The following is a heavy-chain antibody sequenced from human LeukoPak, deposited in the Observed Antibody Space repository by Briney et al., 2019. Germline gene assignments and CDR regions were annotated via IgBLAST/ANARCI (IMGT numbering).Heavy chain of an antibody. V-gene: IGHV3-21*01. CDR1: GFAFSSYT. J-gene: IGHJ4*01. CDR3: ARDRWEDRSPYY. D-gene: IGHD1-26*01. CDR2: ISGSSTNI. Sequence: KPGGSLCPSRAASGFAFSSYTMIWVRQAPGKGLEWVSSISGSSTNIYCADSLKDRFTISRDNAANSGFLQMNALTAEDTAVYYCARDRWEDRSPYYWGHEGLLTVSS.